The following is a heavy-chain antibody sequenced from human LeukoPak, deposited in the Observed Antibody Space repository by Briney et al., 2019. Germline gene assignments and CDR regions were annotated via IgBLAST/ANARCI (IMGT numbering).Heavy chain of an antibody. CDR2: INTNTGNP. D-gene: IGHD5-12*01. J-gene: IGHJ5*02. CDR1: GYTFTSYD. V-gene: IGHV7-4-1*02. CDR3: ARVGKWIFPLYNWFDP. Sequence: GASVKVSCKASGYTFTSYDINWVRQATGQGLEWMGWINTNTGNPTYAQGFTGRFVFSLDTSVSTAYLQISSLKAEDTAVYYCARVGKWIFPLYNWFDPWGQGTLVTVSS.